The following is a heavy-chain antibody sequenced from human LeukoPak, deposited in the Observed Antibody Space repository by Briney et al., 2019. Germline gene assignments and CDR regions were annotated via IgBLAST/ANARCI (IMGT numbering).Heavy chain of an antibody. V-gene: IGHV4-39*01. D-gene: IGHD4-17*01. CDR2: IYYSGST. J-gene: IGHJ4*02. CDR1: GGSISSSSYY. Sequence: SETLSLTCTVSGGSISSSSYYWGWIRQPPGKGLEWIGSIYYSGSTYYNPSLKSRVTISVGTSKNQFSLKLSSVTAADTAVYYCARLDGDYPFDYWGQGTLVTVSS. CDR3: ARLDGDYPFDY.